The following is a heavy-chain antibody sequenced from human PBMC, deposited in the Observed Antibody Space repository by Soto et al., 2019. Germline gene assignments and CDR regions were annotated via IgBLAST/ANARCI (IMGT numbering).Heavy chain of an antibody. Sequence: HPGGSLRLSCAASGFTFSIYAMSWVRQAPGKGLEWVSAISTSVGSTYYTDSVKGRFTISRDNSKNTLSLQMNSLRAEDTAVYYCAKEGQSYDYWGQGTLVTVSS. V-gene: IGHV3-23*01. CDR1: GFTFSIYA. D-gene: IGHD3-10*01. CDR3: AKEGQSYDY. J-gene: IGHJ4*02. CDR2: ISTSVGST.